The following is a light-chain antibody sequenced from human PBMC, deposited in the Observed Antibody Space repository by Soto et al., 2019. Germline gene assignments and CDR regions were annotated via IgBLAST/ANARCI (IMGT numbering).Light chain of an antibody. CDR1: QSINNY. Sequence: DIRMTQSPSSLSASLGDRVTITCRASQSINNYLNWYQQEEGKAPKLLIYAATSLQSGVPSRFSGXXXXXXXXXTISSLQPGDFATYYCQQSYNSPYTFGLGTKLEIK. J-gene: IGKJ2*01. CDR2: AAT. V-gene: IGKV1-39*01. CDR3: QQSYNSPYT.